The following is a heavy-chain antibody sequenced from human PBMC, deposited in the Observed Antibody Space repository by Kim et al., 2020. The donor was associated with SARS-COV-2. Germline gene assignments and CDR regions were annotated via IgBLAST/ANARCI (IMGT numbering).Heavy chain of an antibody. CDR3: ARYGGVVVTVYYYYGMDV. J-gene: IGHJ6*02. Sequence: GGSLRLSCAASGFTFSSYEMNWVRQAPGKGLEWVSYISSSGSTIYYADPVKGRFTISRDNAKNSLYLQMNSLRAEDTAVYYCARYGGVVVTVYYYYGMDVWGQGTTVTVSS. CDR2: ISSSGSTI. D-gene: IGHD2-21*02. V-gene: IGHV3-48*03. CDR1: GFTFSSYE.